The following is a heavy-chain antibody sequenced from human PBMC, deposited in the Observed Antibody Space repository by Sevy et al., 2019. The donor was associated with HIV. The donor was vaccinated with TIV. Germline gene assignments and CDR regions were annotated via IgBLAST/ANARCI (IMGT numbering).Heavy chain of an antibody. V-gene: IGHV4-59*01. D-gene: IGHD3-16*01. J-gene: IGHJ5*01. CDR3: ARTHGVLVHFLGDKWFDP. Sequence: SETLSLTCTVSGGSISDNYWSWIRQSPGKGLEWIGDIYYSGTTDYNPSLKSRLTMSVDTSKNQFSLKLSSVTAAVKAIYYCARTHGVLVHFLGDKWFDPLGQGTLVTFTS. CDR2: IYYSGTT. CDR1: GGSISDNY.